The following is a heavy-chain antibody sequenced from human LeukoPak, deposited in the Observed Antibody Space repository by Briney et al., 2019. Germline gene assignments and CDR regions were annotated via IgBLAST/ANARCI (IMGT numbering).Heavy chain of an antibody. Sequence: SETLSLTCTFSGGSISSYYWSWIRQPAGKGLEWIGRIYTSGSSSYNPSLKSRVTISLDTSKKHFSLTLTSVTAADTAVYYCARGRDGYNYPLFDSWGQGTLVTVSS. CDR3: ARGRDGYNYPLFDS. V-gene: IGHV4-4*07. CDR2: IYTSGSS. J-gene: IGHJ4*02. D-gene: IGHD5-24*01. CDR1: GGSISSYY.